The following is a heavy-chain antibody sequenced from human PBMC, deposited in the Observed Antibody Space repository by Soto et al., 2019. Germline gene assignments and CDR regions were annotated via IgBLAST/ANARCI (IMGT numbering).Heavy chain of an antibody. J-gene: IGHJ6*02. CDR3: ASPDRGDTRVAWSSANYNGLDV. D-gene: IGHD2-21*01. CDR2: IIPVLNIA. Sequence: QVQLVQSGAEVKKPGSSVRVSCKASGGTFDTYTVNWVRQAPGQGLEWMGRIIPVLNIANYAQKFQGRVIITADRSTSTAYMGLSSLTSGDTAVYYCASPDRGDTRVAWSSANYNGLDVWGQGTTVTVSS. CDR1: GGTFDTYT. V-gene: IGHV1-69*02.